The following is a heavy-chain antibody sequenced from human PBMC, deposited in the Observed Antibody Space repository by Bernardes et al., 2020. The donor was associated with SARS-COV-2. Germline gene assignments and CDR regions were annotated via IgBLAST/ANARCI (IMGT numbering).Heavy chain of an antibody. CDR3: TTDRVYDYVWGSYRYTDY. CDR1: GFTFSSYS. J-gene: IGHJ4*02. CDR2: ISSSSSYI. V-gene: IGHV3-21*03. D-gene: IGHD3-16*02. Sequence: GESLLLSCAASGFTFSSYSMNWVRQAPGKGLEWVSSISSSSSYIYYADSVKGRFTISRDNAKNSLYLQMNCLKTEDTAVYYCTTDRVYDYVWGSYRYTDYWGQGTLVTVSS.